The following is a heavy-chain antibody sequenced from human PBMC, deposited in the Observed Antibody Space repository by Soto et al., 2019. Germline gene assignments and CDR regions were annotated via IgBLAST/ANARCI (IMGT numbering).Heavy chain of an antibody. J-gene: IGHJ4*02. Sequence: ASVKVSCKASGYTFTNYYMHWVRQAPGQGLEWMGVIHYSGATPTYAQKFQGRVTMARDTSTSTVYVELSSLPSEDTAVYYCAGGGPDLATIGSFDYGGKVTRVTVPS. CDR1: GYTFTNYY. D-gene: IGHD3-16*01. CDR2: IHYSGATP. V-gene: IGHV1-46*01. CDR3: AGGGPDLATIGSFDY.